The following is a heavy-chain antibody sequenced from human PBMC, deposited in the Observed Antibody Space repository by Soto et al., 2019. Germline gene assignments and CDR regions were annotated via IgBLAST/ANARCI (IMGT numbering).Heavy chain of an antibody. Sequence: ASVKVSCKASGYLFISYGISWVRQAPGQGLEWMGWISPNNGNTNYAQNLQGRVTMTTDTSTSTAYMELRSLRSDDTAVYYCARVPEWLAYIYFEYWGQGTLVTVSS. CDR2: ISPNNGNT. V-gene: IGHV1-18*01. CDR3: ARVPEWLAYIYFEY. D-gene: IGHD6-19*01. CDR1: GYLFISYG. J-gene: IGHJ4*02.